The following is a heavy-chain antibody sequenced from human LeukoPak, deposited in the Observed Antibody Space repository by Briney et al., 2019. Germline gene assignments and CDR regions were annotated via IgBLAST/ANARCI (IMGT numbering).Heavy chain of an antibody. CDR1: GFTFSVSA. CDR2: ITSKNNNYAT. D-gene: IGHD1-26*01. Sequence: WGYLRLSCAASGFTFSVSAIQWVRQASGKGLEWVGRITSKNNNYATAYAASVKGRFTISRDDSKNTAYLQMNSLKTEDTAVYYCTSSYSGSYYYYYYMDVWGKGTTVTISS. CDR3: TSSYSGSYYYYYYMDV. J-gene: IGHJ6*03. V-gene: IGHV3-73*01.